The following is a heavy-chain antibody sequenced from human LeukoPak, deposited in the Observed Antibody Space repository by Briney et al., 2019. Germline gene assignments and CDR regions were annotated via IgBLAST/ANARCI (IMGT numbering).Heavy chain of an antibody. D-gene: IGHD3-10*01. V-gene: IGHV3-21*01. CDR2: ISSSSSYI. CDR3: ARDVGGAGSF. Sequence: GGSLRLSCAASGFTFSSYSMNWVRQAPGKGLEWVSSISSSSSYIYYADSVKGRFTISRDNVQNTLYLQMNSLNAEDTAVYYCARDVGGAGSFWGQGTLVTVSS. CDR1: GFTFSSYS. J-gene: IGHJ4*02.